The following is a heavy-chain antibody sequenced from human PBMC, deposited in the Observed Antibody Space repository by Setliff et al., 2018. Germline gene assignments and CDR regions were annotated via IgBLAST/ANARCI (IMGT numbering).Heavy chain of an antibody. CDR1: GGSISSSSYY. Sequence: SETLSLTCTVSGGSISSSSYYWGWIRQPPGKGLEWIGSIYYNGSTYYNPSLKSRVTISVDTSKNQFSLKLSSVTAADTAVYYCARRRGIDDYWGQGTLVTVSS. J-gene: IGHJ4*02. CDR2: IYYNGST. CDR3: ARRRGIDDY. V-gene: IGHV4-39*01.